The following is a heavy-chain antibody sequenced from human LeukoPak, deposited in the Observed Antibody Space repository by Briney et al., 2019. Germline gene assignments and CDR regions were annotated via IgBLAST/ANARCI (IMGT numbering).Heavy chain of an antibody. CDR2: IYPGDSDT. J-gene: IGHJ4*02. CDR1: GYSFTSYW. CDR3: ARSVGLYSSGWYPIDFVY. V-gene: IGHV5-51*01. Sequence: GESLKISCKGSGYSFTSYWIGWVRQMPGKGLEWMGIIYPGDSDTRYSPSFQGQVTISADKSISTAYLQWSSLKASDTAMYYCARSVGLYSSGWYPIDFVYWGQGTLVTVSS. D-gene: IGHD6-19*01.